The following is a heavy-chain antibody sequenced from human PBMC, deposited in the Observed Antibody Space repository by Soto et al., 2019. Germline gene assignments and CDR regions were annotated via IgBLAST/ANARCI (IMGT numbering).Heavy chain of an antibody. V-gene: IGHV3-23*01. D-gene: IGHD6-13*01. CDR1: GCTFSGYA. CDR3: AQDLGSSWYHYNSFAP. J-gene: IGHJ5*02. CDR2: IGSGSP. Sequence: EVQLLESGGGLVQPGGSLRLSCAASGCTFSGYAMSWVRQAPGKGLEWVSAIGSGSPFYADSVQGRFTISRDNANSMLYLQMNSLRADDTAVYFCAQDLGSSWYHYNSFAPGGQGTLVTVSS.